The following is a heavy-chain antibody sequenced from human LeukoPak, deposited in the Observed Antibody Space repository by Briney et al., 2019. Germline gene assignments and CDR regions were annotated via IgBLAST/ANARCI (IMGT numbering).Heavy chain of an antibody. CDR3: ARVPYYYDSGGHHYYFDY. J-gene: IGHJ4*02. D-gene: IGHD3-22*01. Sequence: SSETLSLTCSVSGGSISSYYWSWIRQPPGQGLEWVGYIYYTGSTNYNPSLKSRVTISVDTSKNQFSLKLSSVTAADTAVYYCARVPYYYDSGGHHYYFDYWGPGTVVTVSS. CDR2: IYYTGST. V-gene: IGHV4-59*01. CDR1: GGSISSYY.